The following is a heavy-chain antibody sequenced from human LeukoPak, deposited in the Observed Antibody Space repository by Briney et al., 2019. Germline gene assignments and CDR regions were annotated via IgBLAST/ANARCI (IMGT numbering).Heavy chain of an antibody. CDR3: ARAHRRYNWSYHAFDI. CDR1: GFTFSSYA. V-gene: IGHV3-23*01. J-gene: IGHJ3*02. Sequence: PGGSLRLSCAASGFTFSSYAMSWVRQAPGKGLKWVSAISGSGGSTYYADSVKGRFTISRDNSKNTLYLQMNSLRAEDTAVYYCARAHRRYNWSYHAFDIWGQGTMVTVSS. CDR2: ISGSGGST. D-gene: IGHD1-7*01.